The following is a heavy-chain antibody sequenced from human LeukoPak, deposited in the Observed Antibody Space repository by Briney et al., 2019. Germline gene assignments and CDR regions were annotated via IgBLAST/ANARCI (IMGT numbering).Heavy chain of an antibody. CDR3: ARDPRYYDFWSGYYTAYYFDY. D-gene: IGHD3-3*01. CDR1: GYTFTSYY. CDR2: INPSGGST. V-gene: IGHV1-46*01. Sequence: ASVKVSCKASGYTFTSYYMHWVRQAPGQGLECMGIINPSGGSTSYAQKFQGRVTMTRDTSTSTVYMELSSLRSEDTAVYYCARDPRYYDFWSGYYTAYYFDYWGQGTLVTVSS. J-gene: IGHJ4*02.